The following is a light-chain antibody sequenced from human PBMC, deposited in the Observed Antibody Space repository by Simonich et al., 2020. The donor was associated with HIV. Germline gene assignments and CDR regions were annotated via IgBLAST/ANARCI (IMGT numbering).Light chain of an antibody. CDR2: AAA. J-gene: IGKJ2*01. V-gene: IGKV1-9*01. Sequence: DIQLTQSPSFLSASVGDRVTITCLASHGISRYLAWYQQKPGKAPKLLIYAAATLQSGVPSRFSGSGSGTEFTLTVISLQPEDFATYYCQQLNGYPYTFGQGTKLEIK. CDR1: HGISRY. CDR3: QQLNGYPYT.